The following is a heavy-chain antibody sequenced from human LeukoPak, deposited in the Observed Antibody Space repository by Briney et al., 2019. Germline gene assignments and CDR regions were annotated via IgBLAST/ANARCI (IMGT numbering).Heavy chain of an antibody. D-gene: IGHD1-1*01. V-gene: IGHV4-59*01. CDR2: IYYSGST. CDR3: ARAPGTYYYYYYIDV. CDR1: GGSISSYY. J-gene: IGHJ6*03. Sequence: SETLSLTCTVSGGSISSYYWSWIRQPPGKGLEWIGYIYYSGSTNYNPSLKSRVTISVDTSKNHFSLKLSSVTAADTAVYYCARAPGTYYYYYYIDVLGKGTTVTVSS.